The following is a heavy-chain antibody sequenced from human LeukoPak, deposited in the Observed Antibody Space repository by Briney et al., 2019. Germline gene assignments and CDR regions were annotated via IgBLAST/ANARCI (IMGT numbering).Heavy chain of an antibody. CDR3: ARVGIAARPFDP. J-gene: IGHJ5*02. D-gene: IGHD6-6*01. CDR1: GYTFTGYY. CDR2: ISAYNGNT. V-gene: IGHV1-18*04. Sequence: ASVKVSCKASGYTFTGYYMHWVRQAPGQGLEWMGWISAYNGNTNYAQKLQGRGTMTTDTSTSTAYMELRSLRPDDTAVYYCARVGIAARPFDPWGQGTLVTVSS.